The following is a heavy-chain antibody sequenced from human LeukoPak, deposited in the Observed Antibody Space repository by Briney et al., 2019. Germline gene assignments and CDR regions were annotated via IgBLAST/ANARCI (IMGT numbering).Heavy chain of an antibody. J-gene: IGHJ4*02. D-gene: IGHD6-19*01. V-gene: IGHV3-23*01. CDR1: GFTFNSYA. CDR2: IGGSGYTT. CDR3: AGGQMFTSGGFDD. Sequence: PGGSLRLSCAASGFTFNSYAMSWVRQAPGKGLEWVSAIGGSGYTTYYADSVRGRFTIFRDTSRNTVNLQMNSLRAEDTALYYCAGGQMFTSGGFDDWGQGTLVTVSS.